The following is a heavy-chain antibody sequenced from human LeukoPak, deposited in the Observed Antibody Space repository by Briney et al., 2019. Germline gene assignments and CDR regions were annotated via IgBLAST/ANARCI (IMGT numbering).Heavy chain of an antibody. CDR2: INQDGSEK. J-gene: IGHJ6*02. D-gene: IGHD3-10*01. V-gene: IGHV3-7*01. Sequence: PGGSLRLSCAASGFTFSSYWLSWVRQAPGKGLEWVANINQDGSEKYCVDSVKGRFTISRDNAKNSLYLQMNSLRAEDTAVYYCARDSFVWFGELRFPGNGMDVWGQGTTVTVSS. CDR1: GFTFSSYW. CDR3: ARDSFVWFGELRFPGNGMDV.